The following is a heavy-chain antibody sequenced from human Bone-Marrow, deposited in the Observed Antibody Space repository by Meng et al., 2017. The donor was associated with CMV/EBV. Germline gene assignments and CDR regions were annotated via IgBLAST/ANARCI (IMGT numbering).Heavy chain of an antibody. J-gene: IGHJ4*02. V-gene: IGHV3-11*01. CDR2: ISSSGNTI. CDR1: GFTLNDYY. CDR3: VREDYGDYFFDT. D-gene: IGHD4-17*01. Sequence: CAASGFTLNDYYVSWIRQAPGKGLEWISYISSSGNTIHYADSVKGRFIISRDTPKNSVYLQMNRLRAEDTAVYYCVREDYGDYFFDTWGQGALVTVSS.